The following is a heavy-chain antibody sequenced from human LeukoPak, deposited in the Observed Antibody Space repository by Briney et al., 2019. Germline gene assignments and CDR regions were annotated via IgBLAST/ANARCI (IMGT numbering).Heavy chain of an antibody. CDR2: ISYDGSNK. Sequence: PGGSLRLSCAASGFTFSSYAMHWVRQAPGKGLEWVAVISYDGSNKYYADSVKGRFTISRDNSKNTLYLQMNSLRAEDTAVYYCARDGAVAGTDGAFDIWGQGTMVTVSS. D-gene: IGHD6-19*01. J-gene: IGHJ3*02. CDR3: ARDGAVAGTDGAFDI. V-gene: IGHV3-30-3*01. CDR1: GFTFSSYA.